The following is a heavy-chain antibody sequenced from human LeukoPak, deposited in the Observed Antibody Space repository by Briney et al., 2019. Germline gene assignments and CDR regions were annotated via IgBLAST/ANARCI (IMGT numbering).Heavy chain of an antibody. D-gene: IGHD3-3*01. V-gene: IGHV1-3*01. CDR1: GYTFTSYA. CDR3: ARALYDFWSGPDY. CDR2: INAGNGNT. J-gene: IGHJ4*02. Sequence: ASVKVSCKASGYTFTSYAMHWVRQAPGQRLEWMGWINAGNGNTKYSQKFQGRVTITRDTSASTAYMELSSLRSDDTAVYYCARALYDFWSGPDYWGQGTLVTVSS.